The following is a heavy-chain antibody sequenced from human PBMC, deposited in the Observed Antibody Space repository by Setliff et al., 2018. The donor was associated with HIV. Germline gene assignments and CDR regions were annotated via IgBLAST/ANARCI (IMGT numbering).Heavy chain of an antibody. Sequence: GSLRLSCAASGFTFSGYWMHWVRQAPGKGLVWVSRINSDGSSTTYADSVKGRFTISRDNSKNTLYLQMNSLRAEDTAVYYCAKTLPTLYPPHDYYFAMDVWGQGTTVTVSS. CDR2: INSDGSST. V-gene: IGHV3-74*01. CDR1: GFTFSGYW. J-gene: IGHJ6*02. CDR3: AKTLPTLYPPHDYYFAMDV. D-gene: IGHD2-15*01.